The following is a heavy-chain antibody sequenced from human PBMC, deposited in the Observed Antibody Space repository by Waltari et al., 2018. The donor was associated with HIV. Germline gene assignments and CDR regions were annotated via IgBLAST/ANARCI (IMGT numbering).Heavy chain of an antibody. D-gene: IGHD2-21*02. CDR2: IYHSGST. Sequence: QVQLQESGPGLVKPSETLSLTCTVSGYSISSGYLWGWFRQPPGKGLEWIGSIYHSGSTYYNPSLKSRVTISVDTSKNQFSLKLSSVTAADTAVYYCASPGGVVTAIREYFDYWGQGTLVTVSS. J-gene: IGHJ4*02. CDR3: ASPGGVVTAIREYFDY. CDR1: GYSISSGYL. V-gene: IGHV4-38-2*02.